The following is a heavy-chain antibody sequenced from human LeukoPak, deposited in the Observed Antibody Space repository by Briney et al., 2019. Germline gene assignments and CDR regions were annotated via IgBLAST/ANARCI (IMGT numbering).Heavy chain of an antibody. Sequence: SQTLSLTCTVSGGSISSGDYYWRWIRQPPGKGLEWIGYIYYSGSTYYNPSLKSRVTISVDTSKNQFSLKLSSMTAADTAVYYCASTTIFGVVTDDNWFDPWGQGTLVTVSS. CDR3: ASTTIFGVVTDDNWFDP. CDR2: IYYSGST. CDR1: GGSISSGDYY. V-gene: IGHV4-30-4*01. D-gene: IGHD3-3*01. J-gene: IGHJ5*02.